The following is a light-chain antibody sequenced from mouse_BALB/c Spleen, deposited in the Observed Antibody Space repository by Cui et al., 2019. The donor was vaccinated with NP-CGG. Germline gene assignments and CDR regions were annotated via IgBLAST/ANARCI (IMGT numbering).Light chain of an antibody. CDR3: QQWSDYPLT. CDR1: SRVGSSY. CDR2: GTS. V-gene: IGKV4-51*01. J-gene: IGKJ5*01. Sequence: ENVLIQYPAIMAASLGEKVTMTCSASSRVGSSYLHWYQQKSGTAPKLCSYGTSNLASGVPARFSGSGAGISYSLTISSMEAENDATYYCQQWSDYPLTFGAGTKLELK.